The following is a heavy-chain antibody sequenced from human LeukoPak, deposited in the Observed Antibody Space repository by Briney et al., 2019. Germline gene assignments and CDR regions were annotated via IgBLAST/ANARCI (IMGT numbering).Heavy chain of an antibody. Sequence: PGGSLRLSCAASGFTFSSYAMHWVRQAPGKGLEWVALISYDESDKYYADSVKGRFTISRDNSKNTLYLQMNSLRAEDTAMYYCARDPGNNYWGQGTLVTVSS. J-gene: IGHJ4*02. CDR3: ARDPGNNY. V-gene: IGHV3-30*03. CDR2: ISYDESDK. CDR1: GFTFSSYA. D-gene: IGHD2/OR15-2a*01.